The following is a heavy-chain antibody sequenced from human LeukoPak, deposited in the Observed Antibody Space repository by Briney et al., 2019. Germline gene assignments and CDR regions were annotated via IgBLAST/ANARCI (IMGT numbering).Heavy chain of an antibody. Sequence: GSLRLSCAASGFTFSSNALSLVRQAPGKGLEWVSVIGTSVSDTYYADSVKGRFTISRDNSKNTVYLQLNSLRAEDTAVYYCAKRVAAPGRTYYFDYWGQGTLVIVSS. D-gene: IGHD6-13*01. CDR2: IGTSVSDT. J-gene: IGHJ4*02. V-gene: IGHV3-23*01. CDR3: AKRVAAPGRTYYFDY. CDR1: GFTFSSNA.